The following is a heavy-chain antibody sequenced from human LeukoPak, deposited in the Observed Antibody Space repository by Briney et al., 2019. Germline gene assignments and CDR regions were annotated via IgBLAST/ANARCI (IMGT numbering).Heavy chain of an antibody. D-gene: IGHD2-21*02. Sequence: SVKVSCKASGYTFTSYGISWVRQAPGQGLEWMGGIIPIFGTANYAQKFQGRVTITADESTSTAYMELSSLRSEDTAVYYCARGPRYCGGDCYPITWGQGTLVTVSS. CDR2: IIPIFGTA. V-gene: IGHV1-69*13. CDR1: GYTFTSYG. J-gene: IGHJ5*02. CDR3: ARGPRYCGGDCYPIT.